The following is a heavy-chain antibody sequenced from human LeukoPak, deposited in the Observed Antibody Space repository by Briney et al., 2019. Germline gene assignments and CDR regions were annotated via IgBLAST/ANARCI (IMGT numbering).Heavy chain of an antibody. V-gene: IGHV3-48*03. D-gene: IGHD6-19*01. J-gene: IGHJ4*02. CDR2: ISSSGSTI. CDR1: GFTFSSYE. Sequence: PGGSLRLSCAAPGFTFSSYEMNWVRQAPGKGLEWVSYISSSGSTIYYADSVKGRFTISRDNAKNSLYLQMNSLRAEDTAVYYCARVYGAVAGYDYWGQGTLVTVSS. CDR3: ARVYGAVAGYDY.